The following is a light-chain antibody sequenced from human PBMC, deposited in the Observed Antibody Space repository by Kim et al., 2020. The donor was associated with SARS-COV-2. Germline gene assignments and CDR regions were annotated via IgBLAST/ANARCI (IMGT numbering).Light chain of an antibody. J-gene: IGLJ2*01. CDR2: GKN. Sequence: ALGQTARITGQGGSLSSYYATWYQQKPGQAPILVIYGKNNRPSGIPGRFSASSSGNTASLTITGTQAGDEADCYCTSRDSKDNVVFSGGAQRAVL. V-gene: IGLV3-19*01. CDR3: TSRDSKDNVV. CDR1: SLSSYY.